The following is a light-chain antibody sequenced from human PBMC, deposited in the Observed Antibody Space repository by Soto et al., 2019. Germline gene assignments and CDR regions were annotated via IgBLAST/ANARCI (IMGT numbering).Light chain of an antibody. CDR2: DAS. Sequence: ERVTTESPATLSMSAGESASASCRARQRISRNLAWYQQKPGQAPSLLLYDASTSATAIPARFSGSGCGTDFSRTISRLEPEDFAFYYCQQRSNSPPCITFGQGTRLEIK. CDR1: QRISRN. V-gene: IGKV3-11*01. CDR3: QQRSNSPPCIT. J-gene: IGKJ5*01.